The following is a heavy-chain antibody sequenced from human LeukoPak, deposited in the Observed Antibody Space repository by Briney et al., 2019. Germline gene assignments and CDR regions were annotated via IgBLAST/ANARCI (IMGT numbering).Heavy chain of an antibody. CDR1: GFTFSSYA. J-gene: IGHJ4*02. D-gene: IGHD2-2*02. CDR2: ISYDGSNK. V-gene: IGHV3-30-3*01. Sequence: GGSLRPSCAASGFTFSSYAMHWVRQAPGKGLEWVAVISYDGSNKYYADSVKGRFTISRDNSKNTLYLKMNSVRAEDTAVYYCARDAIGGEYCSSTSCYTNFDYWGQGTLVTVCS. CDR3: ARDAIGGEYCSSTSCYTNFDY.